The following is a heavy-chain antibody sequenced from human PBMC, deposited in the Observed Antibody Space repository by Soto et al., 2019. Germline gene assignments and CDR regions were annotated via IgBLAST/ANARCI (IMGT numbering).Heavy chain of an antibody. V-gene: IGHV3-30-3*01. CDR2: ISYDGSNK. CDR3: ARDHGRITMVRGVIITDFPYGMDV. J-gene: IGHJ6*02. D-gene: IGHD3-10*01. CDR1: GFTFSSYA. Sequence: PGGSLRLSCAASGFTFSSYAMHWVRQAPGKGLEWVAVISYDGSNKYYADSVKGRFTISRDNSKNTLYLQMNSLRAEDTAVYYCARDHGRITMVRGVIITDFPYGMDVWGQGTTVTVS.